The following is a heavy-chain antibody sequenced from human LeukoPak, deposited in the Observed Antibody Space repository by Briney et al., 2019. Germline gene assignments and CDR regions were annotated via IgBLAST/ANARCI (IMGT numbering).Heavy chain of an antibody. D-gene: IGHD4-17*01. J-gene: IGHJ6*04. CDR3: AKILRPVTSFPQFYFFGMDV. CDR1: GFSFRDFA. CDR2: VSGTGDDT. V-gene: IGHV3-23*01. Sequence: GSLSLSCAASGFSFRDFAMTWVRPAPGKGLGWVSTVSGTGDDTYYSDTVKGRFTMSRDNSENTLDLQMNSLRVEDTAVYYCAKILRPVTSFPQFYFFGMDVWGKGATVTVSS.